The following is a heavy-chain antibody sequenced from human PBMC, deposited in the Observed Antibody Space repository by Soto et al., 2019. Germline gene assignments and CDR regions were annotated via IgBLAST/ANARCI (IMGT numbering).Heavy chain of an antibody. Sequence: GASVKVSCKASGYTFTSYYMHWVRQAPGQGLEWMGIINPSNSTTYAQKFQGRVTMTRDTSTSTVYMELSSLRSEDTAVYYCTRVSCTGGSCYSIDSWGQGTLVTVSS. V-gene: IGHV1-46*03. CDR1: GYTFTSYY. D-gene: IGHD2-15*01. CDR3: TRVSCTGGSCYSIDS. J-gene: IGHJ4*02. CDR2: INPSNST.